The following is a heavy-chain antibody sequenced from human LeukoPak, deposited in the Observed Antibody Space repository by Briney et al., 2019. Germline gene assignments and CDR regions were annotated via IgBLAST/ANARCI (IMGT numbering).Heavy chain of an antibody. Sequence: GSSVKVSCKASGGTFSSYAISWVRQAPGQGLEWMGGIIPIFGTANYAQKFQGRVTITADESTSTAYMELSSLRSEDTAVYYCARAAESLWFGELAGHDAFDIWGQGTMVTVSS. D-gene: IGHD3-10*01. J-gene: IGHJ3*02. V-gene: IGHV1-69*01. CDR1: GGTFSSYA. CDR3: ARAAESLWFGELAGHDAFDI. CDR2: IIPIFGTA.